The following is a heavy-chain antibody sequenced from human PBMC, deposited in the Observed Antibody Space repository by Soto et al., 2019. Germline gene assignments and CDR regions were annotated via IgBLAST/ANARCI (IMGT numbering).Heavy chain of an antibody. CDR3: ARDALALFDS. Sequence: SETLSLTCTVSDGSVSSGSYYWTWIRQPPGKGLEWIGYIYSSGSTLYNPSLKSRVLVSVDTSMNQFSLKLSSVTAADTAVYYCARDALALFDSWGQGTLVTVSS. J-gene: IGHJ4*02. CDR1: DGSVSSGSYY. D-gene: IGHD5-12*01. CDR2: IYSSGST. V-gene: IGHV4-61*01.